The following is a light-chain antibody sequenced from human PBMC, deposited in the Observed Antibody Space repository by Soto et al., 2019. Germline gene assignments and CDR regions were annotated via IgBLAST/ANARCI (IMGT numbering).Light chain of an antibody. Sequence: NFMLTQPHSVSESPGKTVTISCTRSGGSIATNYVQWYQQRPGSAPTPVIFQDNDRPSGVPDRFSGSIDSSSNSASLTISGLRTEDEADYYCHSYDSSAHRVFGGGTKLTVL. J-gene: IGLJ3*02. CDR3: HSYDSSAHRV. V-gene: IGLV6-57*04. CDR1: GGSIATNY. CDR2: QDN.